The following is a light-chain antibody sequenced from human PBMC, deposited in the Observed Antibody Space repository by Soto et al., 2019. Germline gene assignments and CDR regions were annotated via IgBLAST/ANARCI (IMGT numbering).Light chain of an antibody. Sequence: QSPSSLSASPGYRVTITCRASEGISSYLAWYQQKPGKAPKLLIYAASTLQSGVPSRFSGSGSGTDFTLTISCLQSEDFATYYCQQYYSYAWTFGQGTKVDIK. CDR2: AAS. CDR3: QQYYSYAWT. V-gene: IGKV1-8*01. CDR1: EGISSY. J-gene: IGKJ1*01.